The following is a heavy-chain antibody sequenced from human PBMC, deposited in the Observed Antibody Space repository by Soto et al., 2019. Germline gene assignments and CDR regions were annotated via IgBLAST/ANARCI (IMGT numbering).Heavy chain of an antibody. CDR1: GFTFSASG. CDR3: TRQSARWEDWFDP. J-gene: IGHJ5*02. Sequence: GGSLRLSCADSGFTFSASGIHWVRQASGKGLEWIGHIKNKPNSYATEYAASVKGRFTISRDDSQNTAYLQMTNLKSEDTAVYYCTRQSARWEDWFDPWGQGTLVTVSS. CDR2: IKNKPNSYAT. V-gene: IGHV3-73*01. D-gene: IGHD1-26*01.